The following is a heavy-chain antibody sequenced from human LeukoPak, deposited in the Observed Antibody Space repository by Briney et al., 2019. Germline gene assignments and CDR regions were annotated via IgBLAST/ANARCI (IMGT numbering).Heavy chain of an antibody. Sequence: SETLSLTCTVSGGSISSSNYYWGWIRQPPGKGLEWIGSIYYSGSTYYNPSLKSRVTISVDTSKNQFSLKLSSVTAADTAVYYCARDGGPGSYYYWFDPWGQGTLVTVSS. CDR3: ARDGGPGSYYYWFDP. CDR1: GGSISSSNYY. J-gene: IGHJ5*02. V-gene: IGHV4-39*02. CDR2: IYYSGST. D-gene: IGHD3-10*01.